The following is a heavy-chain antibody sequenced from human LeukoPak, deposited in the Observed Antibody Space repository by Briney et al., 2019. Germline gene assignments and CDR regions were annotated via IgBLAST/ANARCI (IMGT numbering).Heavy chain of an antibody. CDR3: ASLPPGERSYYFDY. D-gene: IGHD2-15*01. V-gene: IGHV4-39*01. Sequence: SETLSLTCTVSGGSISSSSYCWGWIRQPPGKGLEWIGSIYYSGSTYYNPSLKSRVTISVDTSKNQFSLKLSSVTAADTAVYYCASLPPGERSYYFDYWGQGTLVTVSS. J-gene: IGHJ4*02. CDR1: GGSISSSSYC. CDR2: IYYSGST.